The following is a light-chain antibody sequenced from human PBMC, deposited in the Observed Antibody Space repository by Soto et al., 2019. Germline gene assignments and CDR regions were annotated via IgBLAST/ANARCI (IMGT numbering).Light chain of an antibody. CDR2: GAS. CDR3: QQYGTSPLT. J-gene: IGKJ4*01. Sequence: EIVLTQSPGTLSLFPGESATLSCRASQSVSSSYLAWYQQKPGQAPRLLIYGASSRATGIPDRFSGSGSGTDFTLSISRLEPDDCAVYYCQQYGTSPLTVGGGTKVEIK. V-gene: IGKV3-20*01. CDR1: QSVSSSY.